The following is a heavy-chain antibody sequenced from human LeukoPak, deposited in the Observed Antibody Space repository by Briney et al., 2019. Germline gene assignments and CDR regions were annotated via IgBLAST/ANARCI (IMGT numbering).Heavy chain of an antibody. CDR1: GFTFSNYF. V-gene: IGHV3-23*01. CDR2: ISRSGGST. CDR3: SKKGQSEDYGKPG. D-gene: IGHD4-17*01. J-gene: IGHJ4*02. Sequence: GGSLRLSCAVSGFTFSNYFMTWVRQAPGKGLECVSSISRSGGSTYYADSVKGRFTISRDNSKNTLYLQMSSLRADDTAVYYCSKKGQSEDYGKPGWGQGTLVTVSS.